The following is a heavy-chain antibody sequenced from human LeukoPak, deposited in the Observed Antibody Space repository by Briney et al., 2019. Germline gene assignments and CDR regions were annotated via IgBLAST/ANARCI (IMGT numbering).Heavy chain of an antibody. CDR2: TYHSGST. D-gene: IGHD5-12*01. CDR1: GYSISSGYY. CDR3: ARAGYSGYDTPLEYDY. V-gene: IGHV4-38-2*01. Sequence: SETLSLTYVVSGYSISSGYYWGWIRQPPGKGLEWIGSTYHSGSTYYNPSLKSRVTISVDTSKNQFSLKLSSVTAADTAVYYCARAGYSGYDTPLEYDYWGQGTLVTVSS. J-gene: IGHJ4*02.